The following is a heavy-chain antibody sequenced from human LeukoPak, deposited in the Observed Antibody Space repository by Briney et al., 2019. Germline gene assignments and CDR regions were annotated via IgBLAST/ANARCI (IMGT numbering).Heavy chain of an antibody. CDR2: ISYDGSNK. Sequence: GRSLRLSCAASGFTFSSYGMHWVRQAPGKGLEWVAVISYDGSNKYYADSVKGRFTISRDNSKNTLYLQMNSLRAEDTAVYYCAKDQYSSSWYVYYYGMDVWGQGTTVTVSS. CDR1: GFTFSSYG. J-gene: IGHJ6*02. D-gene: IGHD6-13*01. CDR3: AKDQYSSSWYVYYYGMDV. V-gene: IGHV3-30*18.